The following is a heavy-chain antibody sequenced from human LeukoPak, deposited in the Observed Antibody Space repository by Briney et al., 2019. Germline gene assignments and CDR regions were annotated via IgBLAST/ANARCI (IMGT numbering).Heavy chain of an antibody. CDR3: ARLAAAGSYFDY. CDR2: IYYSGST. V-gene: IGHV4-39*01. D-gene: IGHD6-13*01. Sequence: ETLSLTCTVSGDSISSSSYYWGWIRQPPGKGLEWIGSIYYSGSTYYNPSLKSRVTISVDTSKNQFSLKLSSVTAADTAVYYCARLAAAGSYFDYWGQGTLVTVSS. CDR1: GDSISSSSYY. J-gene: IGHJ4*02.